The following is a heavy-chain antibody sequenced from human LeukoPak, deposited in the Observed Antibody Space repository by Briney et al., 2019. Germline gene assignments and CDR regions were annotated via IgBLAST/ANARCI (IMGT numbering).Heavy chain of an antibody. J-gene: IGHJ4*02. CDR1: AYSISSDDY. D-gene: IGHD3-3*01. CDR2: VYHSGST. CDR3: ARGHGPPNYDFWSGFRVKVYYFDY. Sequence: SETLSLTCTVSAYSISSDDYWGWIRQSPGKGLEWIGSVYHSGSTYYNPSLESRVTISVDTSKNQFSLKLSSVTAADTAVYYCARGHGPPNYDFWSGFRVKVYYFDYWGQGTLVTVSS. V-gene: IGHV4-38-2*02.